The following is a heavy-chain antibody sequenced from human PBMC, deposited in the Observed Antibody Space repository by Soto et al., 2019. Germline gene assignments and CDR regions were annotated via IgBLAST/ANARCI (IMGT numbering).Heavy chain of an antibody. Sequence: PSETLSLTCTVSGGSISSYYWSWIRQPPGKGLEWIGYIYYSGSTNYNPSLKSRVTISVDTSKNQFSLKLSSVTAADTAVYYCGTSAAHDYLSRGFDYWGQGTLVTVSS. V-gene: IGHV4-59*08. D-gene: IGHD3-16*01. CDR2: IYYSGST. J-gene: IGHJ4*02. CDR1: GGSISSYY. CDR3: GTSAAHDYLSRGFDY.